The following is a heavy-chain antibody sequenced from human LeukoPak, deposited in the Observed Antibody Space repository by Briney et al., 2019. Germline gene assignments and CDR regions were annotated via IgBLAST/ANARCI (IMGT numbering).Heavy chain of an antibody. CDR1: GGSISSYY. V-gene: IGHV4-59*12. D-gene: IGHD2-2*01. Sequence: SETLSLTCTVSGGSISSYYWSWIRQPPGKGLEWIGYIYYSGSTYYNPSLKSRVTISVDTSKNQFSLKLSSVTAADTAVYYCARDLGYCSSTSCQGYFDYWGQGTLVTVSS. CDR3: ARDLGYCSSTSCQGYFDY. CDR2: IYYSGST. J-gene: IGHJ4*02.